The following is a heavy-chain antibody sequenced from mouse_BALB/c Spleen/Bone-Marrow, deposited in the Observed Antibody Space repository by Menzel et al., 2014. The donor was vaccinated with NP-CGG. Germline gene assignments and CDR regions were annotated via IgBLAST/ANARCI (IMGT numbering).Heavy chain of an antibody. V-gene: IGHV1-54*03. D-gene: IGHD4-1*01. CDR1: GYAFTNYL. CDR3: ARRLTGTLYFDY. Sequence: VQLQESGAELVRPGTSVKVSCEASGYAFTNYLIEWVKQRPGQGLEWIGVINPGSGATNYNENFKGKATLTADKSSSTPYMQLSSLTSDDSAVYFCARRLTGTLYFDYWGQGTTLTVSS. J-gene: IGHJ2*01. CDR2: INPGSGAT.